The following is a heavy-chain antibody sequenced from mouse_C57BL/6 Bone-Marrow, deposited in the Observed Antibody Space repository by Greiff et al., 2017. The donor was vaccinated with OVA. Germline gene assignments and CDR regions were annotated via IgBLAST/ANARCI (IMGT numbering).Heavy chain of an antibody. D-gene: IGHD2-3*01. CDR3: ARSGGYYVYYWYFDV. CDR2: IDPSDSYT. V-gene: IGHV1-69*01. CDR1: GYTFTSYW. Sequence: QVQLKQSGAELVMPGASVKLSCKASGYTFTSYWMHWVKQRPGQGLEWIGEIDPSDSYTNYNQKFKGKSTLTVDKSSSTAYMQLSSLTSEDSAVYYCARSGGYYVYYWYFDVWGTGTTVTVSS. J-gene: IGHJ1*03.